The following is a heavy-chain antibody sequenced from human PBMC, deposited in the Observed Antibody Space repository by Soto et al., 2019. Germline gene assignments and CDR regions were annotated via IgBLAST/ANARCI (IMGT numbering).Heavy chain of an antibody. CDR1: GYSFTSYW. Sequence: GESLKISCKGSGYSFTSYWIGWVRQMPGKGLEWMGIIYPGDSDTRYSPSFQGQVTISADKSISTAYLQWSSLKASDTAMYYCARRGRDTVTFDAFDIWGQGTMVTVSS. CDR3: ARRGRDTVTFDAFDI. V-gene: IGHV5-51*01. J-gene: IGHJ3*02. D-gene: IGHD4-17*01. CDR2: IYPGDSDT.